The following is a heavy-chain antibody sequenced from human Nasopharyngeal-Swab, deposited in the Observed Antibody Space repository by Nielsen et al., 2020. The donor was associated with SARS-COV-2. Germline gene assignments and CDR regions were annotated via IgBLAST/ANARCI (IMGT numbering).Heavy chain of an antibody. D-gene: IGHD3-9*01. CDR1: GFTFSDYY. CDR3: ARDRHGYDILTGYRRANNWFDP. Sequence: GGSLRLSCAASGFTFSDYYMSWIRQAPGKGLEWVSYISSSGSTIYHADSVKGRFTISRDNAKNSLYLQMNSLRAEDTAVYYCARDRHGYDILTGYRRANNWFDPWGQGTLVTVSS. CDR2: ISSSGSTI. V-gene: IGHV3-11*04. J-gene: IGHJ5*02.